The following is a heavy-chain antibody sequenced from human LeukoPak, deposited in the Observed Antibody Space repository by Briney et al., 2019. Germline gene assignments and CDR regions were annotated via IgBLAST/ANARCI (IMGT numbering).Heavy chain of an antibody. D-gene: IGHD3-10*01. J-gene: IGHJ3*02. CDR1: GFTFGSYG. Sequence: QTGGSLRLSCAASGFTFGSYGIHWVRQAPGKGLEWVAFIRYDGSDKYYADSVKGRFTISRDNSKNTLYLQMNSLRAEDTAVYYCARDPSGVLWFGELSSRDAFDIWGQGTMVTVSS. CDR2: IRYDGSDK. V-gene: IGHV3-30*02. CDR3: ARDPSGVLWFGELSSRDAFDI.